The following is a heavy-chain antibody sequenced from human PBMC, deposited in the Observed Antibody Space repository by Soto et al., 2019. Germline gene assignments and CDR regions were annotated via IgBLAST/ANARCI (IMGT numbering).Heavy chain of an antibody. J-gene: IGHJ4*02. Sequence: GGSLRLSCAASGFTFTGHVMSWFGQAPGKGLEWVSTSGSSGNTYYADSVKGRFIISRDNSKNTLYLQMNSLRAEDTAVYYCASRISTPGTKYFDYWGRGTLVSVSS. D-gene: IGHD6-13*01. CDR3: ASRISTPGTKYFDY. CDR2: SGSSGNT. CDR1: GFTFTGHV. V-gene: IGHV3-23*01.